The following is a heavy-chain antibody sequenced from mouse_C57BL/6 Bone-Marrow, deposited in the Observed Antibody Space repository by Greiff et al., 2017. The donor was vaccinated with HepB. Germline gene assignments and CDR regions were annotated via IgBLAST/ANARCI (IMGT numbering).Heavy chain of an antibody. CDR3: ARGPLYYYGSSYDWYFDV. CDR1: GFTFSDYG. D-gene: IGHD1-1*01. CDR2: ISSGSSTI. Sequence: EVQGVESGGGLVKPGGSLKLSCAASGFTFSDYGMHWVRQAPEKGLEWVAYISSGSSTIYYADTVKGRFTISRDNAKNTLFLQMTSLRSEDTAMYYCARGPLYYYGSSYDWYFDVWGTGTTVTVSS. V-gene: IGHV5-17*01. J-gene: IGHJ1*03.